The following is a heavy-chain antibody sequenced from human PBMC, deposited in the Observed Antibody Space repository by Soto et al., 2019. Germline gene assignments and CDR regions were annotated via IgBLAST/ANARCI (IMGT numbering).Heavy chain of an antibody. D-gene: IGHD3-9*01. V-gene: IGHV4-59*08. J-gene: IGHJ4*02. CDR3: ARVLSYNDVLTGYPQATYYFDY. CDR2: IYYSGST. CDR1: GGSSSSYY. Sequence: TSETLSLTCTVSGGSSSSYYWSWIRQPTGKGLEWIGDIYYSGSTKYSPSLKSRVTISVDRSKKQLSLKLSSVTAADTAVYYCARVLSYNDVLTGYPQATYYFDYWGQGTLVTVSS.